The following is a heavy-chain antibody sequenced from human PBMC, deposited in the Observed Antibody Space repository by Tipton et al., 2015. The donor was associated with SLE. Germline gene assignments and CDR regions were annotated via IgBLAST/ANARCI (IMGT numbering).Heavy chain of an antibody. D-gene: IGHD7-27*01. CDR2: IYYSGST. CDR3: ARDLTGEAAFDI. CDR1: GYSISSGYY. J-gene: IGHJ3*02. V-gene: IGHV4-38-2*02. Sequence: TLSLTCAVSGYSISSGYYWGWIRQPPGKGLEWIGSIYYSGSTNYNPSLKSRVTISVDTSKNQFSLKLSSVTAADTAVYYCARDLTGEAAFDIWGQGTMVTVSS.